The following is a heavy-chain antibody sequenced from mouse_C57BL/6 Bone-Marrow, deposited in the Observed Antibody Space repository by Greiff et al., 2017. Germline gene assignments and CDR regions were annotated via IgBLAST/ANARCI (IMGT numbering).Heavy chain of an antibody. CDR2: INPGSGGT. Sequence: QVHVKQSGAELVRPGTSVKVSCKASGYAFTNYLIEWVKQRPGQGLEWIGVINPGSGGTNYNEKFKGKATLTADKSSSTAYMQLSSLTSEDSGVYFCARSYSNHGGCAYWGQGTLVTVSA. V-gene: IGHV1-54*01. D-gene: IGHD2-5*01. CDR3: ARSYSNHGGCAY. CDR1: GYAFTNYL. J-gene: IGHJ3*01.